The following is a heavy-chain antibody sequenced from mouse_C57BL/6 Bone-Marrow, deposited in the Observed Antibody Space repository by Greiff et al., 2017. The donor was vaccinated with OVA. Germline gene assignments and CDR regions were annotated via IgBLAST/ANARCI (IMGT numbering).Heavy chain of an antibody. CDR2: IDPETGGT. D-gene: IGHD2-4*01. CDR3: TGYDYPAWFAY. V-gene: IGHV1-15*01. J-gene: IGHJ3*01. Sequence: VQLQQSGAELVRPGASVTLSCKASGYTFTDYEMHWVKQTPVHGLEWIGAIDPETGGTAYNQKFKGKAILTADKSSSTAYMELRSLTSEDSAVYYCTGYDYPAWFAYWGQGTLVTVSA. CDR1: GYTFTDYE.